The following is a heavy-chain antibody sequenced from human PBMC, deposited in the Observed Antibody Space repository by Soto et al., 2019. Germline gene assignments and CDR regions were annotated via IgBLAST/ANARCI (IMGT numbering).Heavy chain of an antibody. CDR1: GGSISGYY. D-gene: IGHD3-22*01. V-gene: IGHV4-4*07. CDR3: ARLYDSSGYYELEY. Sequence: NPSETLSLTCTVSGGSISGYYWTWIRQPAGKGLEWIGRIYSSGITNYNPSLRSRVTMSVDTSRNQLSLRLTSVTAADTAVYFCARLYDSSGYYELEYWGQGALVTVSS. J-gene: IGHJ4*02. CDR2: IYSSGIT.